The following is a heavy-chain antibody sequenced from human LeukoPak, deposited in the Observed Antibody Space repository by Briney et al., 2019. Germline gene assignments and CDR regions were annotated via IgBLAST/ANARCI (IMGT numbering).Heavy chain of an antibody. Sequence: PSETLSLTCTVSGDSIIPNIYWWDWVRLPPGKGLEWIGATFTGRTFYSPSLKSRVTISVDTSKNQFSLDLSSATAADTAVYYCARRRHNFDFYDVWGQGTRVTVSS. J-gene: IGHJ3*01. CDR2: TFTGRT. V-gene: IGHV4-39*01. CDR1: GDSIIPNIYW. D-gene: IGHD3/OR15-3a*01. CDR3: ARRRHNFDFYDV.